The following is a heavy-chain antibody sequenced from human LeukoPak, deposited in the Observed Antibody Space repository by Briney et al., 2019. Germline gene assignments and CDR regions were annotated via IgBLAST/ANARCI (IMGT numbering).Heavy chain of an antibody. J-gene: IGHJ6*03. V-gene: IGHV4-39*01. CDR1: GDSISSSNYY. D-gene: IGHD5-18*01. Sequence: SETLSLTCTISGDSISSSNYYWGWIRQPPGKGLEWIGSIYYNGDTYYNPSLKSRVTMSVDTSKNQFSLKLSSVSAADTAVYYCARPGYSYATPHYYYTDVWGKGTTVTVSS. CDR3: ARPGYSYATPHYYYTDV. CDR2: IYYNGDT.